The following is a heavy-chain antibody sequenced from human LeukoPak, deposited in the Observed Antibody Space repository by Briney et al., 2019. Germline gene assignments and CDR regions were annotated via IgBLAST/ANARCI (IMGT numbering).Heavy chain of an antibody. D-gene: IGHD3-3*01. CDR1: GGTFSSYA. CDR3: ARDGKITIFGVVINNWFDP. J-gene: IGHJ5*02. CDR2: IIPIFGTA. V-gene: IGHV1-69*13. Sequence: ASVKVSCKASGGTFSSYAISWVRQAPEQGLEWMGGIIPIFGTANYAQKFQGRVTITADESTSTAHMELSSLRSEDTAVYYCARDGKITIFGVVINNWFDPWGQGTLVTVSS.